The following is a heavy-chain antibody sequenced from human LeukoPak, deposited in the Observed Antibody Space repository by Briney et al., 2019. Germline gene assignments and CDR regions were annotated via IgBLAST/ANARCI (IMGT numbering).Heavy chain of an antibody. CDR1: GFSFVNNA. CDR2: ICASGRCT. CDR3: AKYINVPGTQLLGDY. J-gene: IGHJ4*02. D-gene: IGHD1-1*01. Sequence: GGSQRLSCAASGFSFVNNAMGWVRQAPGKGLEWVSGICASGRCTFYAAPVRGRFTVSRDNFKNSLYLQMNNLRAEDTAVYYCAKYINVPGTQLLGDYWGQGALVTVSS. V-gene: IGHV3-23*01.